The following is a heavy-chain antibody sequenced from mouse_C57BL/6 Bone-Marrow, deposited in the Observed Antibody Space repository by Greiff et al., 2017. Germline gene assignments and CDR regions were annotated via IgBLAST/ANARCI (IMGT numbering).Heavy chain of an antibody. CDR2: ISDGGSYT. Sequence: DVMLVESGGGLVKPGGSLKLSCAASGFTFSSYAMSWVRQTPEKRLEWVATISDGGSYTYYPDNVKGRFTISRDNAKNNLYLQMSHLKSEDTAMYYCAREDDGDWYIDVWSTGTTVTVSS. V-gene: IGHV5-4*01. CDR1: GFTFSSYA. D-gene: IGHD1-1*01. CDR3: AREDDGDWYIDV. J-gene: IGHJ1*03.